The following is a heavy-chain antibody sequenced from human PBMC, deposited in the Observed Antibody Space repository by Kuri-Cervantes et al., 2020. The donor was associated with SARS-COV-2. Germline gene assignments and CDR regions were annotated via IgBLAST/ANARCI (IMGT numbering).Heavy chain of an antibody. CDR2: IYYSGST. CDR3: ARDRHIVVVTADDAFDI. J-gene: IGHJ3*02. Sequence: SETLSLTCTVSGGSISSSSYYWGWIRQPPGKGLEWIGSIYYSGSTYYNPSLKSRVTISVDKSKNQFSLKLSSVTAADTAVYYCARDRHIVVVTADDAFDIWGQGTMVTVSS. CDR1: GGSISSSSYY. V-gene: IGHV4-39*07. D-gene: IGHD2-21*02.